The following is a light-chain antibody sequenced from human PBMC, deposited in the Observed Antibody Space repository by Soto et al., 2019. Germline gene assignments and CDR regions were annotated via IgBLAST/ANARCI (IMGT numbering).Light chain of an antibody. CDR1: QTISSW. V-gene: IGKV1-5*01. Sequence: DIQMTQSPSTLSGSVGDRVTITCRASQTISSWLAWYQQKPGKAPKLLIYDASSLQSGVPSRFSGSGSGTEFTLTISSLQSEDFAVYYCQQYNNWPWTFGQGTKV. CDR2: DAS. J-gene: IGKJ1*01. CDR3: QQYNNWPWT.